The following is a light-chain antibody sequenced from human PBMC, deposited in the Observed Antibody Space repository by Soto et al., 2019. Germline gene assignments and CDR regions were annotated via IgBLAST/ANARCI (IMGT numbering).Light chain of an antibody. J-gene: IGKJ3*01. CDR3: QYSRHLPL. CDR1: QTISSW. V-gene: IGKV1-5*03. CDR2: KAS. Sequence: DIQMTQSPSTLSGSVGDRVTITCRASQTISSWLAWYQQKPGKAPKLLIYKASTLKSGVPSRFSGGGSGTHFSFTISGLQPDDVATYYCQYSRHLPLFGPGTKVDIK.